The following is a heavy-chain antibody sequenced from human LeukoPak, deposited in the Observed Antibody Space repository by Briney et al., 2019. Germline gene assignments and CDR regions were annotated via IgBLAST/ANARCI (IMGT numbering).Heavy chain of an antibody. V-gene: IGHV1-69*01. CDR3: ARPITYYYDSSGYYYPGFGY. D-gene: IGHD3-22*01. CDR1: GGTFSNHA. Sequence: SVKVSCKASGGTFSNHAISWVRQAPGQGLEWMGGIIPIFGTPNYAQKFQGRVTITADESTSTAYMELSSLRSEDTAVYYCARPITYYYDSSGYYYPGFGYWGQGTLVTVSS. CDR2: IIPIFGTP. J-gene: IGHJ4*02.